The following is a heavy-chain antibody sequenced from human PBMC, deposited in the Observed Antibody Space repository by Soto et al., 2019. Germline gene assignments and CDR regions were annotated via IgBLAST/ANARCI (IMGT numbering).Heavy chain of an antibody. V-gene: IGHV4-39*01. D-gene: IGHD5-12*01. CDR3: QRHLGVATSWFDP. CDR1: GGSVSSSSYY. Sequence: PXGTLSLTFTVSGGSVSSSSYYWGWIRQPPGKGLEWIGSIYYSGSTYYNPSLKSRVTISVDTSKNQFSLKLSSVTAADTAVYYCQRHLGVATSWFDPCGQRTLVTVSS. CDR2: IYYSGST. J-gene: IGHJ5*02.